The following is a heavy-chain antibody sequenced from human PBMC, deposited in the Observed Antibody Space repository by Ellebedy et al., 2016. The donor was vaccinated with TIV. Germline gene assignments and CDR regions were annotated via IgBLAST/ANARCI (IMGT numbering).Heavy chain of an antibody. CDR2: ISGAGSST. J-gene: IGHJ4*02. CDR1: GFTFSNYA. V-gene: IGHV3-23*01. D-gene: IGHD4/OR15-4a*01. Sequence: GESLKISXAASGFTFSNYAMSWVRQAPGKGLEWVSAISGAGSSTFYANSVKGRFTMSRDNSNNTLYLQMGSLRSDDMAVYYCARGGIGAFDYWGQGALVTVSS. CDR3: ARGGIGAFDY.